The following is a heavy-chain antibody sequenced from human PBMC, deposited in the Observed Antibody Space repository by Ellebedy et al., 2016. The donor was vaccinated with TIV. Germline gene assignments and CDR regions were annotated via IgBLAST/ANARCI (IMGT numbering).Heavy chain of an antibody. V-gene: IGHV4-34*01. CDR1: SGYFKGYS. J-gene: IGHJ3*02. D-gene: IGHD2-2*01. CDR2: ISQSGSN. Sequence: MPSETLSLTCAVYSGYFKGYSWSWIRQPPGQGLEWIGEISQSGSNNYNPYLKTRVSLSEDTSKKQFSLRLTSVTAADTAVYYCARGRPYLSDALDIWGQGTMVTVSS. CDR3: ARGRPYLSDALDI.